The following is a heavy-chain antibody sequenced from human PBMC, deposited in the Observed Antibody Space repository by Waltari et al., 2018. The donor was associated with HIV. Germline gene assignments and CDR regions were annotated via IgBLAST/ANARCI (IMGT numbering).Heavy chain of an antibody. CDR3: ARGRQHAYPGDFQD. D-gene: IGHD3-10*01. CDR1: GGSVTQFY. CDR2: IYENGRP. V-gene: IGHV4-4*09. J-gene: IGHJ1*01. Sequence: QVQLQESGPRLVKPSETLSLTCNVSGGSVTQFYWTLFRQSADKGLEWFGYIYENGRPLHNPTLKSRDTISLDTSKTQFPLKGPSATPEDAAMYYCARGRQHAYPGDFQDCSQGAPVSVSS.